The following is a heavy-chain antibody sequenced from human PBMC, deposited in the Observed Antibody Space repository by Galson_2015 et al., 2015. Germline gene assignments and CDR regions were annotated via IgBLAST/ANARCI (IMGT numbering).Heavy chain of an antibody. J-gene: IGHJ4*02. CDR2: IYYSGST. D-gene: IGHD3-10*01. CDR3: ATLKRAGYY. V-gene: IGHV4-39*01. Sequence: SETLSLTCTVSGGSISSSSYYWGWIRQPPGKGLEWIGSIYYSGSTYYNPSLKSRVTISVDTSKNQFSLKLSSVTAADTAVYYCATLKRAGYYWGQGTLVTVSS. CDR1: GGSISSSSYY.